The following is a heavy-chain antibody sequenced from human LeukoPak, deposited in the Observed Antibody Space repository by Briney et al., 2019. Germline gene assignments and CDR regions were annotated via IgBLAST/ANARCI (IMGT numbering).Heavy chain of an antibody. CDR2: IYHTGST. V-gene: IGHV4-59*01. CDR3: ASRKLGNDY. CDR1: GGSITSYY. Sequence: PSETLSLTCTVSGGSITSYYWSWIRQSPGKGLEWIGYIYHTGSTSYSPSLKSRVTISADTSQNQFSLKLSSVTAADTAVYYCASRKLGNDYWGQGTLVTVSS. D-gene: IGHD7-27*01. J-gene: IGHJ4*02.